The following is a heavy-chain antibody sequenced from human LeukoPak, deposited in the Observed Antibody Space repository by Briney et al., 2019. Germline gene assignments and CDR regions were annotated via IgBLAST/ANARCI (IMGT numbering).Heavy chain of an antibody. J-gene: IGHJ4*02. CDR3: ASGYSYGLRTDY. CDR1: GGSFSGYY. Sequence: SETLSLTCAVYGGSFSGYYWSWIRQPPGKGLEWIGEINHSGSTNYNPSLKSRVTISVDTSKNQFSLKLSSVTAADTAAYYCASGYSYGLRTDYWGQGTLVTVSS. V-gene: IGHV4-34*01. CDR2: INHSGST. D-gene: IGHD5-18*01.